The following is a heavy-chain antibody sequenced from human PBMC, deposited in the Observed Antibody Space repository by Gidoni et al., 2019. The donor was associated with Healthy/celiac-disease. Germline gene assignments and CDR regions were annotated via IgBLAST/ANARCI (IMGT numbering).Heavy chain of an antibody. V-gene: IGHV1-2*02. CDR1: GEPFTGYY. CDR2: INPNSGGT. CDR3: ARGGYSGYDPLPNFDY. J-gene: IGHJ4*02. D-gene: IGHD5-12*01. Sequence: QVQLVQSGAEGKKPGAAVKVSCKASGEPFTGYYMHWVRQAPGQGLEWMGWINPNSGGTNYAQKFPGRVTMTRDTSISTAYMELSRLRSDDTAVYYCARGGYSGYDPLPNFDYWGQGTLVTVSS.